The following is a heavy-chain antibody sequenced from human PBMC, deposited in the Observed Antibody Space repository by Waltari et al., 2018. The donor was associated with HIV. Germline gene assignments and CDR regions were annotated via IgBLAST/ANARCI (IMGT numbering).Heavy chain of an antibody. V-gene: IGHV4-34*01. CDR1: GGSFSGYY. CDR3: ARESGVVVTARQYAFDI. J-gene: IGHJ3*02. CDR2: NNHSGST. Sequence: QVQLQQWGAGLLKPSETLSLTCAVYGGSFSGYYWSWIRQPPGKGLEWIGENNHSGSTNYNPSLKSRVTISVDTSKNQFSLKLSSVTAADTAVYYCARESGVVVTARQYAFDIWGQGTMVTVSS. D-gene: IGHD2-21*02.